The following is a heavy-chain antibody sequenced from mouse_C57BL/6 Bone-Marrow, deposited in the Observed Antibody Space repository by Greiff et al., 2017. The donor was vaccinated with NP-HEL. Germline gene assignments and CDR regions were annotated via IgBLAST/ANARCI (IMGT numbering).Heavy chain of an antibody. V-gene: IGHV1-18*01. J-gene: IGHJ4*01. CDR3: ARRGDYDGGDYYAMDY. D-gene: IGHD2-4*01. CDR2: INPNNGGT. Sequence: EVQLQESGPELVKAGASVKIPCKASGYTFTDYNMDWVKQSHGKSLEWIGDINPNNGGTIYNQKFKGKATLTVDKSSSTAYMELRSLTSEDTAVYYCARRGDYDGGDYYAMDYWGQGTSVTVSS. CDR1: GYTFTDYN.